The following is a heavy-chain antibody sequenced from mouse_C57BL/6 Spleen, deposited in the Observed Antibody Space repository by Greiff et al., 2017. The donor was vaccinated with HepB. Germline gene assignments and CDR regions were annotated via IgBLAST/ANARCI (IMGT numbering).Heavy chain of an antibody. Sequence: QVQLQQPGAELVKPGASVKLSCKASGYTFTSYWMQWVKQRPGQGLEWIGEIDPSDSYTNYNQKFKGKATLTVDTSSSTAYMQLSSLTSEDSAVYYCASKGPDDYWGQGTTLTVSS. J-gene: IGHJ2*01. CDR3: ASKGPDDY. CDR2: IDPSDSYT. V-gene: IGHV1-50*01. CDR1: GYTFTSYW.